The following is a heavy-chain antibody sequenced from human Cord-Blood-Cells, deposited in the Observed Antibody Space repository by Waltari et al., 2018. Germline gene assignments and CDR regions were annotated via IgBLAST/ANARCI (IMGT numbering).Heavy chain of an antibody. J-gene: IGHJ4*02. CDR2: IWYDGSNK. CDR3: ARHAVAAAAYDY. Sequence: QVQLVESGGGVVQPGRSLRLSCAASGFTFRSYGMPWVRQAPGKGLEWVAGIWYDGSNKYYADSVKGRFTISRDNSKNTLYLQMNSLRAEDTAVYYCARHAVAAAAYDYWGQGTLVTVSS. V-gene: IGHV3-33*01. CDR1: GFTFRSYG. D-gene: IGHD6-13*01.